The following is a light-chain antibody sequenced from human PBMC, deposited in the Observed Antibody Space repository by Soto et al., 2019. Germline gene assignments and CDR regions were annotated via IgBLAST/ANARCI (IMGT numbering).Light chain of an antibody. CDR1: SSDVGGYNY. CDR3: SSYTSDRGQV. Sequence: QSALTQPASVSGSPGQSITISCTGTSSDVGGYNYVSWFQQYPGKAPKLLISEVSHRPSGVSIRFSGSKSDNTASLTISGLQAGDEADYYCSSYTSDRGQVFGTGTKLTVL. V-gene: IGLV2-14*01. CDR2: EVS. J-gene: IGLJ1*01.